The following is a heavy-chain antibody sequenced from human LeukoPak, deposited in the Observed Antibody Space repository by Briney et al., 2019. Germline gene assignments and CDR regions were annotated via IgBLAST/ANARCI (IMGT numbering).Heavy chain of an antibody. J-gene: IGHJ4*02. CDR3: AREDSTGYSSLDY. CDR2: IIPIFGTA. CDR1: GGTFSSYA. Sequence: SVKVSCKASGGTFSSYAISWVRQAPGQGLEWMGGIIPIFGTANYAQKFQGRVTITADESTSTAYMELSSLRSEDTAVYYCAREDSTGYSSLDYWGQGTLVTVSS. V-gene: IGHV1-69*01. D-gene: IGHD3-22*01.